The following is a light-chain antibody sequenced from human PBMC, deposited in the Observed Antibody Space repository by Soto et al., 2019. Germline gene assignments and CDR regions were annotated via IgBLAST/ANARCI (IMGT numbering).Light chain of an antibody. CDR3: AAGDDSLSGFYV. J-gene: IGLJ1*01. Sequence: QSVLTQPPSASGTPGQRVTISCSGSSSNIGSNYVSWYQQLPGTAPKLLIYTNNQRPSGVPDRFSGSKSGTSASLAISGLGSEDEADYYCAAGDDSLSGFYVFGTGTKLTAL. CDR2: TNN. CDR1: SSNIGSNY. V-gene: IGLV1-47*01.